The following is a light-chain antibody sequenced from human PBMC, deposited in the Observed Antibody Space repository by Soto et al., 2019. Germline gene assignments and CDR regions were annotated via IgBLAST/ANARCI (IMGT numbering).Light chain of an antibody. J-gene: IGKJ1*01. CDR3: LQYHNSWV. CDR1: QNIYSN. Sequence: ILVTQSPATLSVSPGERATLSCRASQNIYSNIAWYQQRPGQAPRLLIYRASTRATGVPARFSGSGSGTEFTLTISSLQSEDFTVYSCLQYHNSWVFGQGTKV. CDR2: RAS. V-gene: IGKV3-15*01.